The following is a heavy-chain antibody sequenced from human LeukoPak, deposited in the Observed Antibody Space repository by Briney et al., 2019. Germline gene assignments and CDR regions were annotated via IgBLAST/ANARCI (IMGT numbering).Heavy chain of an antibody. Sequence: GGALRLSCAASGFTFSSYEMNWGREGPGKGLEWVSYISNSGGTIYYADSVKGRFTISRDNAKNSLYLKMNCLRAEDTAVYYCVRPNGPTPFDYWGQGTLVTVSS. CDR3: VRPNGPTPFDY. J-gene: IGHJ4*02. CDR2: ISNSGGTI. CDR1: GFTFSSYE. V-gene: IGHV3-48*03.